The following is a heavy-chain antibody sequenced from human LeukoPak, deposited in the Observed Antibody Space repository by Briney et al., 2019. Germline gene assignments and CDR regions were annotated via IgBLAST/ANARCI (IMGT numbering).Heavy chain of an antibody. CDR2: INHSGST. J-gene: IGHJ3*02. Sequence: SETLSLTCAVYGGSFSGYYWSWIRQPPGKGLEWIGEINHSGSTNYNPSLKSRVTISVDTSKNQFSLKLSSVTAADAAVYYCALIGTMTMDAFDIWGQGTMVTVSS. V-gene: IGHV4-34*01. D-gene: IGHD3-10*01. CDR1: GGSFSGYY. CDR3: ALIGTMTMDAFDI.